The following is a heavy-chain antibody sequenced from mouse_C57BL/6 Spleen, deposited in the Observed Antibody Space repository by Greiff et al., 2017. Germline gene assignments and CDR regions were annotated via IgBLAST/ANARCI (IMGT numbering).Heavy chain of an antibody. V-gene: IGHV1-82*01. CDR3: ARFWLDY. CDR1: GYAFSSSW. Sequence: QVQLQQSGPELVKPGASVKISCKASGYAFSSSWMNWVKQRPGKGLEWIGRIYPGDGDTNYNGKFKGKATLTADKSSSTAYMQLSSLTSEDSAVYFCARFWLDYWGQGTTLTVSS. CDR2: IYPGDGDT. J-gene: IGHJ2*01.